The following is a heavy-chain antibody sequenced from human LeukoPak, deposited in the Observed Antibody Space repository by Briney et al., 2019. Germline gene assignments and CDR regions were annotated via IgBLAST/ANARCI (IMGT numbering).Heavy chain of an antibody. Sequence: PGGSLRLSCAASGFTFSSYGMHWVRQAPGKGLEWVSYISSSSSTIYYADSVKGRFTISRDNAKNSLYLQMNSLRAEDTAVYYCARDLWLLHFDYWGQGTLVTVSS. D-gene: IGHD3-22*01. CDR2: ISSSSSTI. CDR3: ARDLWLLHFDY. CDR1: GFTFSSYG. J-gene: IGHJ4*02. V-gene: IGHV3-48*01.